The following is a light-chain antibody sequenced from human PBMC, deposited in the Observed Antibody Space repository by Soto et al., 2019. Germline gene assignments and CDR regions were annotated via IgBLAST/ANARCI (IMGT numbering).Light chain of an antibody. V-gene: IGKV3-15*01. CDR2: RAS. CDR3: QQYNTWRSIT. J-gene: IGKJ5*01. Sequence: IVMTQSPATLSVSPGERATLSCRASQNIYSNVAWYQQRPGQAPRLLIYRASTRATGIPARFSGSGSGTEFTLTISSLQSEDFTVYYCQQYNTWRSITFGQGTRLEIK. CDR1: QNIYSN.